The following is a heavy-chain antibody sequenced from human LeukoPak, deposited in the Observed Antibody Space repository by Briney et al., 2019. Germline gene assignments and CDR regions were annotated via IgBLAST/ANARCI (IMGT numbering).Heavy chain of an antibody. V-gene: IGHV3-23*01. CDR3: AKVLYDSSGTNWFDP. CDR2: VSGDGDDT. CDR1: GFMFNSFA. Sequence: GGSLRLSCAASGFMFNSFAMSWVRQAPGKGLEWVAIVSGDGDDTYYAESVKGRFTISRDNSKKTLHLQLSSLRAEDTAVYYCAKVLYDSSGTNWFDPWGQGTLVTVSS. J-gene: IGHJ5*02. D-gene: IGHD3-22*01.